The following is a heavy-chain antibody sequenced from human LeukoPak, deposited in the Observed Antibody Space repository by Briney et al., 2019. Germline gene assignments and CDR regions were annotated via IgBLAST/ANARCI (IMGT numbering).Heavy chain of an antibody. J-gene: IGHJ6*03. CDR2: ISWNSDNI. CDR1: GFTFDDYA. Sequence: GRSLRLSCAASGFTFDDYAMHWVRQAPGKGLEWVSGISWNSDNIGYADSVKGRFTISRDNAKNSLYLQMNSLRAEDTAVYYCARDGVITTDYYYYYMDVWGKGTTVTVSS. CDR3: ARDGVITTDYYYYYMDV. D-gene: IGHD3-22*01. V-gene: IGHV3-9*01.